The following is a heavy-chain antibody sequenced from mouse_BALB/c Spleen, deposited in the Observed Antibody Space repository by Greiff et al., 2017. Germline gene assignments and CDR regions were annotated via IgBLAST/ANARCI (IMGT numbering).Heavy chain of an antibody. CDR2: INPSNGRT. V-gene: IGHV1S81*02. CDR3: ASRGNAYGNYVTWFAY. CDR1: GYTFTSYW. Sequence: QVQLQQSGAELVKPGASVKLSCKASGYTFTSYWMHWVKQRPGQGLEWIGEINPSNGRTNYNEKFKGKATLTADTSSSTAYMQLSSLTSEDSAIYYCASRGNAYGNYVTWFAYWGQGTLVTVSA. J-gene: IGHJ3*01. D-gene: IGHD2-10*02.